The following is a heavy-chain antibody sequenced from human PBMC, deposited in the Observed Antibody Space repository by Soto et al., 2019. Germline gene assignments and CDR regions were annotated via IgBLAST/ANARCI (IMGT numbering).Heavy chain of an antibody. V-gene: IGHV4-31*03. CDR2: IYYSGST. J-gene: IGHJ4*02. D-gene: IGHD2-2*01. CDR3: ARAGTHSDIVVVPAALCFDY. Sequence: SETLSLTCTVSGGSISSGGYYWSWIRQHPGKGLEWIGYIYYSGSTYYNPSLKSRVTITVDTSKNQFSLKLSSVTAADTAVYDCARAGTHSDIVVVPAALCFDYWGQGTLVTVSS. CDR1: GGSISSGGYY.